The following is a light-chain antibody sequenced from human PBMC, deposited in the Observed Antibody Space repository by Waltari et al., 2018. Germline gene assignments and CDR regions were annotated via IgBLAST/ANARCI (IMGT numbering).Light chain of an antibody. CDR1: QSVLYSPNNKNY. J-gene: IGKJ1*01. CDR2: WAS. CDR3: QQYHSVPRT. Sequence: DIVLTQSPDSLAVSLGARATINCKSIQSVLYSPNNKNYLGWFQQKAGQPPKLLIYWASMREYGVPDRFSGSGSGTDFTLTISSLQAEDVAVYYCQQYHSVPRTFGQGTKVEI. V-gene: IGKV4-1*01.